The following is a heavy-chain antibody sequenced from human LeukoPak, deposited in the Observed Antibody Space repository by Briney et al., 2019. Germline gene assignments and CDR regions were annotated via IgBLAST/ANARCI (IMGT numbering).Heavy chain of an antibody. CDR2: IYTSGST. Sequence: PSETLSLTCTVSGGSISSYYWSWIRQPAGKGLEWIGRIYTSGSTNFSPSLKTRVTMSVDTSKNQFSLKLSSVTAADTAVYYCARDRHVDTAMVEAFDIWGQGTMVTVSS. D-gene: IGHD5-18*01. V-gene: IGHV4-4*07. J-gene: IGHJ3*02. CDR1: GGSISSYY. CDR3: ARDRHVDTAMVEAFDI.